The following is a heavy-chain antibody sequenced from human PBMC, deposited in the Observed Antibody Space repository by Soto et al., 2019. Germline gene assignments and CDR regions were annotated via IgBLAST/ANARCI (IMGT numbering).Heavy chain of an antibody. Sequence: SETLSLSCTVSGGSVSSGSHYWSWIRQSPGKGLEWIGYIYYSGSTYYNPSLKSRVTISIDTSKNQFSLKLSSVTAADTAVYYCARGPRLVTARGDAFDIWGQGTMVTVSS. V-gene: IGHV4-61*01. CDR1: GGSVSSGSHY. J-gene: IGHJ3*02. D-gene: IGHD5-18*01. CDR3: ARGPRLVTARGDAFDI. CDR2: IYYSGST.